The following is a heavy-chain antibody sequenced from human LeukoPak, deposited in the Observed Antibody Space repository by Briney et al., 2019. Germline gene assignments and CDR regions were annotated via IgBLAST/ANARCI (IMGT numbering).Heavy chain of an antibody. J-gene: IGHJ4*01. CDR1: GYTFNSYG. Sequence: GASVKASCKASGYTFNSYGICWVRQAPGQGLEWIGWIDPSNGNIKYAEKLQGRVTMTIDTSTSTAYMDLRSLRSDDTAVYYCARDGVSGHFDYWGRGTLVTVSS. D-gene: IGHD3-3*01. V-gene: IGHV1-18*01. CDR3: ARDGVSGHFDY. CDR2: IDPSNGNI.